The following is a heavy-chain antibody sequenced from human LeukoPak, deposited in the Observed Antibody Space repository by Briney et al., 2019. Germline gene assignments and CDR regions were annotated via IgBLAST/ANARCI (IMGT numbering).Heavy chain of an antibody. CDR3: ARDAGNTIFGLDY. CDR1: GGSISSGGYY. Sequence: ASETLSLTCTVSGGSISSGGYYWSWIRQHPGKGLEWIGYIYYSGSTYYNPSLKSRVTISVDTSKNQFSLKLSSVTAADTAVYYCARDAGNTIFGLDYWGQGTLVTVSS. V-gene: IGHV4-31*03. D-gene: IGHD3-3*01. J-gene: IGHJ4*02. CDR2: IYYSGST.